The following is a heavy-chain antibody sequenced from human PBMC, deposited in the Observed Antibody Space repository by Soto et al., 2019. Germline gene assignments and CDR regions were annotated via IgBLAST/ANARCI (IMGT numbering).Heavy chain of an antibody. CDR1: AGSVSSGSYY. V-gene: IGHV4-61*01. D-gene: IGHD6-13*01. CDR3: AKDPHSSSWLRNYFDY. J-gene: IGHJ4*02. Sequence: PSETLSLTCTVSAGSVSSGSYYRSWVRQPPGKGLEWIGYIYYSGSTNYNPSLKSRVTISVDTSKNQFSLKLSSVTAADTAVYYCAKDPHSSSWLRNYFDYWGQGTLVTVSS. CDR2: IYYSGST.